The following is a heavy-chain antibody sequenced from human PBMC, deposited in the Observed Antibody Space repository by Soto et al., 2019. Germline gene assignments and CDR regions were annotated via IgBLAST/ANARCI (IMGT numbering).Heavy chain of an antibody. CDR1: GYTFTGYY. CDR3: ARAWLGIADWYFDL. J-gene: IGHJ2*01. D-gene: IGHD6-19*01. CDR2: INPNSGGT. Sequence: ASVKVSCKASGYTFTGYYMHWVRQAPGQGLEWMGWINPNSGGTNYAQKFQGWVTMTRDTSIRTAYLVLSRLSSDDTAVYCCARAWLGIADWYFDLWGRGTLVTVSS. V-gene: IGHV1-2*04.